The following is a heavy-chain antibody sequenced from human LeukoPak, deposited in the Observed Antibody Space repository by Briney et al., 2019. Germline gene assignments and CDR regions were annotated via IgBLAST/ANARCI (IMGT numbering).Heavy chain of an antibody. D-gene: IGHD4-11*01. V-gene: IGHV1-69*13. CDR2: IIPIFGTA. CDR3: ARSDYSDYFHYYGMDV. CDR1: GGTFSSYA. J-gene: IGHJ6*04. Sequence: SVKVSCKASGGTFSSYAISWVRQAPGQGLEWMGGIIPIFGTANYAQKFQGRVTITADESTSTAYMELSSLRSEDTAVYYCARSDYSDYFHYYGMDVWGKGTTVTVSS.